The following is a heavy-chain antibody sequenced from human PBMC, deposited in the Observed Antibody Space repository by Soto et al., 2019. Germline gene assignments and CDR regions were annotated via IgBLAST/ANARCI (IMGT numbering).Heavy chain of an antibody. J-gene: IGHJ1*01. Sequence: ASVKVSCKASGYTFTSYGISWVRQAPGQGLEWMGWISAYNGNTNYAQKLQGRVTMTTDTSTSTAYMELRSLRSDDTAVYYCARDKDSSGWSQRCFQHWGQGTLVTVSS. CDR3: ARDKDSSGWSQRCFQH. D-gene: IGHD6-19*01. V-gene: IGHV1-18*01. CDR2: ISAYNGNT. CDR1: GYTFTSYG.